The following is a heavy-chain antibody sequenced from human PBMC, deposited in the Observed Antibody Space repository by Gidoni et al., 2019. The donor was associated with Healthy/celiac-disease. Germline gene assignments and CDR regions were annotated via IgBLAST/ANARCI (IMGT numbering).Heavy chain of an antibody. J-gene: IGHJ6*02. D-gene: IGHD2-15*01. CDR1: AGSISSYY. CDR2: IYYSGST. CDR3: ARGGGFSVVVVAATPEYYYYGMDV. Sequence: QVQLQESGPGLVKPSETLSLTCTVSAGSISSYYWSWIRQPPGKGLEWIGYIYYSGSTNYNPSLKSRVTISVDTSKNQFSLKLSSVTAADTAVYYCARGGGFSVVVVAATPEYYYYGMDVWGQGTTVTVSS. V-gene: IGHV4-59*01.